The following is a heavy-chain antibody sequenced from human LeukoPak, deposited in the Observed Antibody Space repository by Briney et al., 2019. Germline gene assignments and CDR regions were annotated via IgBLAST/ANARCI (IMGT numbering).Heavy chain of an antibody. V-gene: IGHV1-24*01. CDR1: GYTLTELS. J-gene: IGHJ4*02. D-gene: IGHD1-26*01. CDR3: ATAHSGSYRDYFDY. Sequence: ASVKVSCKVSGYTLTELSMHWVRQAPGKGLEWMGGFDPEDGETIYAQKFQGRATMTEDTSTDTAYMELSSLRSEDTAVYYCATAHSGSYRDYFDYWGQGTLVTVSS. CDR2: FDPEDGET.